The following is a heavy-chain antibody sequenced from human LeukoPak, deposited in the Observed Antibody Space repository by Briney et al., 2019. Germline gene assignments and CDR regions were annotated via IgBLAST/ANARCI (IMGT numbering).Heavy chain of an antibody. Sequence: GESLKISCKGSGYSFPNYWIGWVRQMPGKGLEWIGIVYPATSDTTYSPSFQGQVTISADKSSSTAYLQWSSLKASDTAMYYCARRGQAAAGTGAHAFDIWGQGTMVTVSS. CDR2: VYPATSDT. CDR3: ARRGQAAAGTGAHAFDI. D-gene: IGHD6-13*01. CDR1: GYSFPNYW. J-gene: IGHJ3*02. V-gene: IGHV5-51*01.